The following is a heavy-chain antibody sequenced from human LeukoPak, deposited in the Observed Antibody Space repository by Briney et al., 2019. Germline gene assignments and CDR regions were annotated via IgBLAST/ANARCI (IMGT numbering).Heavy chain of an antibody. D-gene: IGHD1-26*01. CDR2: IYYSGST. CDR3: ARGSVGGSYYHGGTFDY. CDR1: GGSISSYY. V-gene: IGHV4-59*08. J-gene: IGHJ4*02. Sequence: SETLSLTCTVPGGSISSYYWSWIRQPPGKGLEWIGYIYYSGSTNYNPSLKSRVTISVDTSKIQFSLKLSSVTAADTAVYYCARGSVGGSYYHGGTFDYWGQGTLVTVSS.